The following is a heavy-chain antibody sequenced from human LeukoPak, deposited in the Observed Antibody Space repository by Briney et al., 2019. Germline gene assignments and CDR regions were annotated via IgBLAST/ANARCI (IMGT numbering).Heavy chain of an antibody. J-gene: IGHJ4*02. CDR1: GFSFSSYS. V-gene: IGHV3-48*02. Sequence: GGSLRPSCAASGFSFSSYSMNWVRQAPGKGLEWVSYISSSSSTIYYADSVKGRFTISRDNAKNSLYLQMNSLRDEDTAVYYCARDRGCGDYDTDGYYFDYWGQGTLVTVSS. D-gene: IGHD4-17*01. CDR2: ISSSSSTI. CDR3: ARDRGCGDYDTDGYYFDY.